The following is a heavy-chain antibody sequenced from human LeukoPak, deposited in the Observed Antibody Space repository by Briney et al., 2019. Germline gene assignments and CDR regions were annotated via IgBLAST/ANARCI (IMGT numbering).Heavy chain of an antibody. J-gene: IGHJ3*02. V-gene: IGHV4-4*07. CDR1: GGSISSYY. Sequence: SETLSLTCSVSGGSISSYYWSWIRQPAGKGLEWIGRIYTSGSITYNPSLKSRVTMSVDTSKNQFSLKLSSVTAADTAVYYCARDLRSKLDAFDIWGQGTMVTVSS. D-gene: IGHD2-2*01. CDR3: ARDLRSKLDAFDI. CDR2: IYTSGSI.